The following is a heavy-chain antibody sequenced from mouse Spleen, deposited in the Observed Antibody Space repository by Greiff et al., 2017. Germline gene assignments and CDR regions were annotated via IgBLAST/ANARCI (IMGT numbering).Heavy chain of an antibody. V-gene: IGHV1-80*01. CDR1: GYAFSSYW. CDR3: ARFYGNIYAMDY. J-gene: IGHJ4*01. CDR2: IYPGDGDT. D-gene: IGHD2-1*01. Sequence: VQLQQSGAELVKPGASVKISCKASGYAFSSYWMNWVKQRPGKGLEWIGQIYPGDGDTNYNGKFKGKATLTADKSSSTAYMQLSSLTSEDSAVYFCARFYGNIYAMDYWGQGTSVTVSS.